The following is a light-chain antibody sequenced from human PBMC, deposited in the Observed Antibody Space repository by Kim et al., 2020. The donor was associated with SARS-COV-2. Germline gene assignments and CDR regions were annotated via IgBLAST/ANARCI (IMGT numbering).Light chain of an antibody. Sequence: GQRVTISGSGSSSNIGSNYVYWYQQLPGTAPKLLIYRNNQRPSGVPDRFSGSKSGTSAFLAISGLRSEDEADYYCAAWDDSLSGVVFGGGTQLTVL. J-gene: IGLJ2*01. V-gene: IGLV1-47*01. CDR3: AAWDDSLSGVV. CDR1: SSNIGSNY. CDR2: RNN.